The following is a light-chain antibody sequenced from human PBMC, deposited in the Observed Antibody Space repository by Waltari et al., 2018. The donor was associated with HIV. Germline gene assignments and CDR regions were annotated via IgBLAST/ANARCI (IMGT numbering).Light chain of an antibody. CDR2: KDN. V-gene: IGLV3-25*03. CDR3: QSADSSGTYWV. Sequence: SYELTQPPSVSVSPGQTARIICSGEALPKQYAFWYQQKPGQAPVVVIYKDNERPYGIRERFSGSSSGTTVTLTISGVQADDEADYYCQSADSSGTYWVFGGGTKLTVL. J-gene: IGLJ3*02. CDR1: ALPKQY.